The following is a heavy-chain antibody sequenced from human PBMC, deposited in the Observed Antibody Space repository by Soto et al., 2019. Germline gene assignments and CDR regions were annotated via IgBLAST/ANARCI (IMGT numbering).Heavy chain of an antibody. D-gene: IGHD4-17*01. CDR1: GFTFSSYS. CDR2: ISSSSSYI. Sequence: SLRLSCAASGFTFSSYSMNWVRQAPGKGLEWVSSISSSSSYIYYADSVKGRFTISRDNAKNSLYLQMNSLRAEDTAVYYCARDYGGSYYYGMDVWGQGTTVTVSS. CDR3: ARDYGGSYYYGMDV. V-gene: IGHV3-21*01. J-gene: IGHJ6*02.